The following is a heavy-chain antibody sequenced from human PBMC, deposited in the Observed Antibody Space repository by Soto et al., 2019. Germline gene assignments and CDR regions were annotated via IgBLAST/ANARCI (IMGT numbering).Heavy chain of an antibody. CDR3: TKDRWPDGSGSYWPHFFDY. D-gene: IGHD3-10*01. CDR2: ISYDGSNK. CDR1: GFTFSSYG. J-gene: IGHJ4*02. V-gene: IGHV3-30*18. Sequence: QVQLVESGGGVVQPGRSLRLSCAASGFTFSSYGMHWVRQAPGKGLEWVAVISYDGSNKYYTDSVKGRFTISRDNSNNTLYLQMNSLRAEDTAVYFCTKDRWPDGSGSYWPHFFDYWGRGTLVTVSS.